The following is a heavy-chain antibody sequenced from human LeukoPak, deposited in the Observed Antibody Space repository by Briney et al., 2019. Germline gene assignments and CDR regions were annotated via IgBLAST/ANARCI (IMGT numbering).Heavy chain of an antibody. Sequence: SESLSLTCTVSAGSVSRYYTSWIRQTPRKGLGWIAYIIFSGTTNYNPSLKSRVSISVATSKNQFSLKLSSLTAADTAVYYCAKYRITMPWGWFDPWGQGTLVTVYS. J-gene: IGHJ5*02. CDR2: IIFSGTT. CDR3: AKYRITMPWGWFDP. V-gene: IGHV4-59*02. CDR1: AGSVSRYY. D-gene: IGHD3-10*01.